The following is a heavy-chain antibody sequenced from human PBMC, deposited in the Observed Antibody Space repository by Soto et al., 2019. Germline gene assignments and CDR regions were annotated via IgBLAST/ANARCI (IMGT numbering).Heavy chain of an antibody. V-gene: IGHV3-30-3*01. D-gene: IGHD3-16*02. Sequence: QVQLVESGGGVVQPGRSLRLSCAASGFTFSSYAMHWVRQAPGKGLEWVAVISYDGSNKYYADSVKGRFTISRDNSKNTLYLQMNSLRAEDTAVYYCARGPSRLSPYWYFDLWGRGTLVTVSS. CDR3: ARGPSRLSPYWYFDL. CDR2: ISYDGSNK. CDR1: GFTFSSYA. J-gene: IGHJ2*01.